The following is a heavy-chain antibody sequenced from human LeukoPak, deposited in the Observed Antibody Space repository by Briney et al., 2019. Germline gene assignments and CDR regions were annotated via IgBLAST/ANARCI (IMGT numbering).Heavy chain of an antibody. CDR2: IYSGGST. D-gene: IGHD3-22*01. J-gene: IGHJ4*02. CDR3: ARLPGDSSGYFYYFDY. Sequence: PGGSLRLSCAAPGFTVSSNYMSWVRQAPGKGLEWVSVIYSGGSTYYADSVKGRFTISRDNSKNTLYLQMNSLRAEDTAVYYCARLPGDSSGYFYYFDYWGQGTLVTVSS. V-gene: IGHV3-53*01. CDR1: GFTVSSNY.